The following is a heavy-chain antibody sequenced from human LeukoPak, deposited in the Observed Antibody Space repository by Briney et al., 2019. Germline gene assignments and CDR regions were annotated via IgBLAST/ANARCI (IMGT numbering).Heavy chain of an antibody. Sequence: ASETLSLTCTVSGGSISSYYWSWIRQPPGKGLEWIGYIYYSGSTNYNPSLKSRVTISVDTSKNQFSLKLSSVTAADTAVYYCARVQAAAGAFDIWGQGTMVTVSS. J-gene: IGHJ3*02. CDR1: GGSISSYY. CDR2: IYYSGST. CDR3: ARVQAAAGAFDI. V-gene: IGHV4-59*01. D-gene: IGHD6-13*01.